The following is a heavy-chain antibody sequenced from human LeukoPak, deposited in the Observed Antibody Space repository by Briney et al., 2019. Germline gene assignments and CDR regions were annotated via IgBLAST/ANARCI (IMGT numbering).Heavy chain of an antibody. J-gene: IGHJ6*03. CDR2: INNDGSST. Sequence: GGSLRLSCAASGFTFSHYWMHWVRQVPGKGLVWVSHINNDGSSTTYADSVKGRFTISRDNAKNTLYLQMNSLRAEDTALYYCARQVEVAASYYYYYMDVWGKGTTVTVSS. CDR3: ARQVEVAASYYYYYMDV. D-gene: IGHD3-10*01. V-gene: IGHV3-74*01. CDR1: GFTFSHYW.